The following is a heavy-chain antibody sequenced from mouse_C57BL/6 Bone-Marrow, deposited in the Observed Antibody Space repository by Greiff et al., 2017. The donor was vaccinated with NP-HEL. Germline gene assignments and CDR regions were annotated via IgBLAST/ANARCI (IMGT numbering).Heavy chain of an antibody. D-gene: IGHD2-14*01. V-gene: IGHV1-64*01. CDR3: AKGRGTAWFAY. J-gene: IGHJ3*01. Sequence: VQLQQSGAELVKPGASVKLSCKASGYTFTSYWMHWVKQRPGQGLEWIGMIHPNSGSTNYNEKFKSKATLTVDKSSSTAYMQLSSLTSEDSAVYYCAKGRGTAWFAYWGQGTLVTVSA. CDR2: IHPNSGST. CDR1: GYTFTSYW.